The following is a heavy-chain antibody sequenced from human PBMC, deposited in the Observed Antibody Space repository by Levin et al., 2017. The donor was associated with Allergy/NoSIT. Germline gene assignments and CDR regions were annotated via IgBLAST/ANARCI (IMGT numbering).Heavy chain of an antibody. CDR1: GFTFSGYG. Sequence: LSLTCAASGFTFSGYGMHWVRQAPGKGLEWVAVISYDGSNKYYADSVKGRFTISRDNSKNTLYLQMNSLRAEDTAVYYCAKSLGIDCRGGSCTTSDYWGQGTLVTVSS. CDR2: ISYDGSNK. CDR3: AKSLGIDCRGGSCTTSDY. V-gene: IGHV3-30*18. J-gene: IGHJ4*02. D-gene: IGHD2-15*01.